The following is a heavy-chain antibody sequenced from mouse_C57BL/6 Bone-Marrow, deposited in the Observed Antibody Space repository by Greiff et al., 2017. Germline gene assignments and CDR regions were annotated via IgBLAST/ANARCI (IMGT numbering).Heavy chain of an antibody. D-gene: IGHD1-1*01. V-gene: IGHV1-52*01. CDR2: IDPSDSET. Sequence: QVQLQQPGAELVRPGSSVKLSCKASGYTFTSYWMHWVKQRPIQGLEWIGNIDPSDSETHYNQKFKDKATLTVDKSSSTAYMQLSSLTSEYSAVYYCASPFYGSIWYFDVWGTGTTVTVSS. J-gene: IGHJ1*03. CDR1: GYTFTSYW. CDR3: ASPFYGSIWYFDV.